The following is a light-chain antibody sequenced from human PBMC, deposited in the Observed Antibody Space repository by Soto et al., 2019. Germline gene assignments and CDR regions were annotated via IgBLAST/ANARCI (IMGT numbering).Light chain of an antibody. CDR3: QQYSSLPIT. V-gene: IGKV3D-15*02. Sequence: IVMTQSPATLSVSPGERATLSCRASQSVSSDLAWYHQKPGQAPRLLIYGASTRATGIPDRFSGGGSGTDFSLTISRLDPEDFAVYYCQQYSSLPITFGQGTRLEIK. J-gene: IGKJ5*01. CDR2: GAS. CDR1: QSVSSD.